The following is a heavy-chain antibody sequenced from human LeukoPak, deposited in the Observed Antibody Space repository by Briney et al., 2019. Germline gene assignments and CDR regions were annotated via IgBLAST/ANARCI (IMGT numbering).Heavy chain of an antibody. CDR2: ISSSSSYT. D-gene: IGHD6-13*01. CDR3: AGGTAADF. Sequence: GGSLRLSCVVSGIPFSDYYMNWIRLAPGKGLEWISYISSSSSYTDYADSVRGRFTISRDNAKNTLYLQMNSLGVEDTAVHYCAGGTAADFWGQGTLVSVSS. CDR1: GIPFSDYY. V-gene: IGHV3-11*03. J-gene: IGHJ4*02.